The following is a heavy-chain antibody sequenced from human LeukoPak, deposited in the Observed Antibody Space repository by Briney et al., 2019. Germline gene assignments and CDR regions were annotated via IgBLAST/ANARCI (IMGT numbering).Heavy chain of an antibody. CDR1: GFTFSSYS. CDR2: ISSSSSYI. Sequence: PVGSLRLSCAASGFTFSSYSMNWVRQAPGKGLEWVSSISSSSSYIYYADSVKGRFTISRDNAKNSLYLQMNSLRAEDTAVYYCARDRDDFWGGIDYWGQGTLVTVSS. D-gene: IGHD3-3*01. CDR3: ARDRDDFWGGIDY. V-gene: IGHV3-21*01. J-gene: IGHJ4*02.